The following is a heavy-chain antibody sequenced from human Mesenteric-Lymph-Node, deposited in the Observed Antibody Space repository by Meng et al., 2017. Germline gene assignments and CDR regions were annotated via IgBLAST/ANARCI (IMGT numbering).Heavy chain of an antibody. D-gene: IGHD5-18*01. V-gene: IGHV3-7*03. Sequence: GESLKISCVTSGFSFSDYWMHWFRQVPGKGLEWVANIKQDGSEEYYVDSVKDRFTISRDNAKSSLYLQMNSLRVEDTAVYYCARDTASFYCWGQGTRVTVSS. CDR2: IKQDGSEE. CDR3: ARDTASFYC. CDR1: GFSFSDYW. J-gene: IGHJ4*02.